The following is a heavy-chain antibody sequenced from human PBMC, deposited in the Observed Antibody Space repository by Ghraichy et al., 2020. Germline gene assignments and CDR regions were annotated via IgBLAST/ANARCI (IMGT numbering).Heavy chain of an antibody. V-gene: IGHV4-59*01. CDR1: GGSISSYY. CDR2: IYYSGST. J-gene: IGHJ6*02. D-gene: IGHD3/OR15-3a*01. Sequence: SETLSLTCTVSGGSISSYYWSWIRQPPGKGLEWIGYIYYSGSTNYNPSLKSRVTISVDTSKNQFSLKLSSVTAADTAVYYCARAMEDWAHYYYYGMDVWGQGTTVTVSS. CDR3: ARAMEDWAHYYYYGMDV.